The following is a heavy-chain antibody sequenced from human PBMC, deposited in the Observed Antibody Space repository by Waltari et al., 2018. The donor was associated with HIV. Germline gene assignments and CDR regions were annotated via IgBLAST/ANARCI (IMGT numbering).Heavy chain of an antibody. CDR1: GYTFTDFS. J-gene: IGHJ4*02. V-gene: IGHV1-2*02. CDR3: ARETRFDGDYVKYIDF. D-gene: IGHD4-17*01. Sequence: QVQLVQSGAEVKKPGASVKVSCRASGYTFTDFSIHWVRQAPGQGLEWMEWINPNTGDTKYAQNFRGRVSMTRAPSINPVDMERSRLRSDDTATYYCARETRFDGDYVKYIDFWGQGTLVTVSS. CDR2: INPNTGDT.